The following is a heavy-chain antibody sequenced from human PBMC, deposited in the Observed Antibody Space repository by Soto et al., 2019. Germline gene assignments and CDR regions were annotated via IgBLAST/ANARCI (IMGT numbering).Heavy chain of an antibody. D-gene: IGHD3-9*01. V-gene: IGHV2-5*02. CDR1: GFSLSTSGVG. CDR2: IYWDDNK. Sequence: SGPTLVNPTQTLTLTCTFSGFSLSTSGVGVGWIRQPPEKALEWLALIYWDDNKRYSPSLKSRLTITKDTSKSQVVLTMTNMDPVDTGTYYCAHTNYDILTGYYPRIYFHHWGQGTLVTVSS. CDR3: AHTNYDILTGYYPRIYFHH. J-gene: IGHJ1*01.